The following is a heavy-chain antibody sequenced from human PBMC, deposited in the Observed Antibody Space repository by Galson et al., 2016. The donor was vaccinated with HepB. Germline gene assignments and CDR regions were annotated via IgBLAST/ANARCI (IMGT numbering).Heavy chain of an antibody. CDR3: VRGNYGRLPRL. J-gene: IGHJ3*01. D-gene: IGHD3-3*01. Sequence: SLRLSCAVSGFTFSSHEMNWVRQAPGKGLERVAYISNNGSTIYYGDSVKGRFTISRDNAKNSLYLQLNSLRAEDTAVYYCVRGNYGRLPRLWGQGTMVTVSS. CDR2: ISNNGSTI. V-gene: IGHV3-48*03. CDR1: GFTFSSHE.